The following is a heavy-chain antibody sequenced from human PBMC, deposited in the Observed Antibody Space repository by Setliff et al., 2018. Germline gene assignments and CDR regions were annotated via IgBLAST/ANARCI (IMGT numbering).Heavy chain of an antibody. Sequence: GGSLRLSCAASGFTFSGYYMTWIRQAPGKGLEWVAVISYDKRNEYYADSVKGRFTISRDNSRNTLYLQMNSLRGEDTAVYFCARDPIGPFLSYMDDWGKGTTVTVSS. CDR2: ISYDKRNE. CDR3: ARDPIGPFLSYMDD. D-gene: IGHD3-16*01. J-gene: IGHJ6*03. CDR1: GFTFSGYY. V-gene: IGHV3-30*03.